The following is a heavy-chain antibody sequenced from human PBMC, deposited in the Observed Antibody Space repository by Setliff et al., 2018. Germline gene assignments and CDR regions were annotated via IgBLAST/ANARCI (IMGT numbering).Heavy chain of an antibody. Sequence: GSLRLSCAASGCTFSSYAMSWVRQAPGKGLEWVSAISGSGGSTYYADSVKGRFTISRDNSKNTLYLQMNSLRAEDTAVYYCAKDWNYYGSGALDAFDIWGQGTMVTVSS. CDR2: ISGSGGST. CDR1: GCTFSSYA. D-gene: IGHD3-10*01. V-gene: IGHV3-23*01. CDR3: AKDWNYYGSGALDAFDI. J-gene: IGHJ3*02.